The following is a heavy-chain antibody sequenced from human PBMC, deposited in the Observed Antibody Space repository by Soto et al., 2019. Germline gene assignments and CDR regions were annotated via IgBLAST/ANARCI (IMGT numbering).Heavy chain of an antibody. CDR3: DRVTALGGWRIDI. CDR2: IYYSGST. J-gene: IGHJ2*01. CDR1: GGSISSGDYY. Sequence: SETLSLTCTVSGGSISSGDYYWSWIRQPPGKGLEWIGYIYYSGSTYYNPSLKSRVTISVDTSKNQFSLELSSVTAADTAVYYCDRVTALGGWRIDIWGRGTLVTVSS. D-gene: IGHD3-10*01. V-gene: IGHV4-30-4*01.